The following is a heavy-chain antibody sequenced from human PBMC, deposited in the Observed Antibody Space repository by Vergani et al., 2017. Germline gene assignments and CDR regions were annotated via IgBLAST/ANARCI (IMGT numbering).Heavy chain of an antibody. V-gene: IGHV3-23*01. CDR1: GFTFSSYA. CDR2: ISGSGGST. J-gene: IGHJ5*02. Sequence: EVQLLESGGGLVQPGGSLRLSCAASGFTFSSYAMSWVRQAPGKGLEWVSAISGSGGSTYYADSVKGRFTISRDNSKNTLYLQMNSLRAEDTAVYYCAKDPQLVDSSGVHWFDPWGQGTLVTVSS. CDR3: AKDPQLVDSSGVHWFDP. D-gene: IGHD6-19*01.